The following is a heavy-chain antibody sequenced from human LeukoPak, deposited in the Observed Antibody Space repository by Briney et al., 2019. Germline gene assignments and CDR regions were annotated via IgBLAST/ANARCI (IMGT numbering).Heavy chain of an antibody. J-gene: IGHJ6*02. Sequence: GASVKVSCTASGGTFSSYAISWVRQAPGQGLEWMGGIIPIFGTANYAQKFQGRVTITTDESTSTAYMELSSLRSEDTAVYYCAGGSILTGYYRSYYGMDVWGQGTTVTVSS. V-gene: IGHV1-69*05. CDR2: IIPIFGTA. CDR3: AGGSILTGYYRSYYGMDV. CDR1: GGTFSSYA. D-gene: IGHD3-9*01.